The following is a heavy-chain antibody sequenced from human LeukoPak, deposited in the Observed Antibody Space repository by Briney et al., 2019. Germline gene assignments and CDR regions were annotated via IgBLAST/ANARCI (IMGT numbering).Heavy chain of an antibody. CDR2: ISGSGGST. Sequence: GGSLRLSCAASGFTFSSYAMSWVRQAPGKGLEWVSAISGSGGSTYYADSVKGRFTISSDNSKNTLYLQMNSLRAEDTAVYYCAKDLGGYEYFDYWGQGTLVTVSS. D-gene: IGHD5-12*01. J-gene: IGHJ4*02. CDR3: AKDLGGYEYFDY. CDR1: GFTFSSYA. V-gene: IGHV3-23*01.